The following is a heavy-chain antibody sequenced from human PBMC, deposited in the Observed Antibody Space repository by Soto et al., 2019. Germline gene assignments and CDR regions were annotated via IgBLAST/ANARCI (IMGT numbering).Heavy chain of an antibody. D-gene: IGHD4-17*01. CDR1: SGSISSSTW. Sequence: QVQLQESGPGLVKPSGTLSLTCAVLSGSISSSTWWRWVRQPPGKGVEWIGEIYHSGSTNYNPSLRSRVTLSVDKSKNQFSLKLSSVTAADTAVYYCARGGDYRFDYWGQGTLVTVSS. CDR2: IYHSGST. J-gene: IGHJ4*02. V-gene: IGHV4-4*02. CDR3: ARGGDYRFDY.